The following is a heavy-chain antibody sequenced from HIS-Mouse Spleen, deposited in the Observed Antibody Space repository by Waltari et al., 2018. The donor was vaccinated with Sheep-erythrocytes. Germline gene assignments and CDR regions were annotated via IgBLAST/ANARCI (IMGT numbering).Heavy chain of an antibody. CDR1: GGSFSGYY. Sequence: QVQLQQWGAGLLKPSETLSLTCAVYGGSFSGYYWSWIRQPPGKGLEWIGEINHSGSTNFIPSRNGRVTISEDSSKNQFSVQLSSVSAADTALYYCDICVDLAGAFDIWGQGTMVTVAS. D-gene: IGHD6-19*01. V-gene: IGHV4-34*01. J-gene: IGHJ3*02. CDR3: DICVDLAGAFDI. CDR2: INHSGST.